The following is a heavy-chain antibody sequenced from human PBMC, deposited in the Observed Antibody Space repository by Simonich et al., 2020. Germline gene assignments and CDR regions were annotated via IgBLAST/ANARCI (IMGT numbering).Heavy chain of an antibody. CDR3: ARGRLTGDKGAFDI. J-gene: IGHJ3*02. CDR1: GYTFTGYY. V-gene: IGHV1-2*02. Sequence: QVQLVQSGAAVKKPGASVKVSCKASGYTFTGYYMHWVRQAPGQGLELKGWINPNRGGTNYAQTVQGRFTMTRDTAISTVYMELSRLRSDVTAVYYCARGRLTGDKGAFDIWGQGTMVTVSS. D-gene: IGHD7-27*01. CDR2: INPNRGGT.